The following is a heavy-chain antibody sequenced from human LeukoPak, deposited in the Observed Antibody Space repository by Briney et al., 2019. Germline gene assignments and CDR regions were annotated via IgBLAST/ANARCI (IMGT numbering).Heavy chain of an antibody. CDR1: GYTFTSYG. J-gene: IGHJ5*02. V-gene: IGHV1-18*01. CDR2: ISAYNGNT. CDR3: ARETAFHSSSWYSSGGFDP. D-gene: IGHD6-13*01. Sequence: ASVKVSCKASGYTFTSYGISWVRQAPGQGLEWMGWISAYNGNTNYAQKLQGRVTMTTDTSTSTAYMELRSLRSDDTAVYYCARETAFHSSSWYSSGGFDPWGQGTLVTVSS.